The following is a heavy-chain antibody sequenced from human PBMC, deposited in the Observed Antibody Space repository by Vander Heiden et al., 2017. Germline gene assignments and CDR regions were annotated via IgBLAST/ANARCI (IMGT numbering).Heavy chain of an antibody. D-gene: IGHD1-26*01. CDR3: ARRRNGSYYRYFDY. CDR2: IYYSGST. V-gene: IGHV4-39*01. Sequence: QLQLPESGPGLVKPSETLSLTCTVSGGSISSSSYYWGWIRQPPGKGLEWIGSIYYSGSTYYNPSLKSRVTISVDTSKNQFSLKLSSVTAADTAVYYCARRRNGSYYRYFDYWGQGTLVTVSS. CDR1: GGSISSSSYY. J-gene: IGHJ4*02.